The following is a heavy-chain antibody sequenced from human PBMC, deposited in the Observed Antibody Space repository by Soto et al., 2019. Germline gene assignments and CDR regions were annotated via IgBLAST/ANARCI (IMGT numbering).Heavy chain of an antibody. CDR2: ISGSGGST. D-gene: IGHD4-17*01. V-gene: IGHV3-23*01. CDR1: GFTFSSHV. CDR3: AKGSTVTTGRLGDY. Sequence: EVQLLESGGGLVQPGGSLRLSCAASGFTFSSHVMNWVRQAPGKGLEWVSGISGSGGSTYYADSVKGRFTISRDNSKNTLYMQMNSLRAEDTAVYYCAKGSTVTTGRLGDYWGQGTLVTVSS. J-gene: IGHJ4*02.